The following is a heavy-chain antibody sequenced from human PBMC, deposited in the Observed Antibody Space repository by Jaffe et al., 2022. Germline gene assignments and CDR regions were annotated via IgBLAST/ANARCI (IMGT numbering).Heavy chain of an antibody. CDR3: ARDDYGDYGKVY. CDR1: GFTFSSYE. D-gene: IGHD4-17*01. V-gene: IGHV3-48*03. CDR2: ISSSGSTI. Sequence: EVQLVESGGGLVQPGGSLRLSCAASGFTFSSYEMNWVRQAPGKGLEWVSYISSSGSTIYYADSVKGRFTISRDNAKNSLYLQMNSLRAEDTAVYYCARDDYGDYGKVYWGQGTLVTVSS. J-gene: IGHJ4*02.